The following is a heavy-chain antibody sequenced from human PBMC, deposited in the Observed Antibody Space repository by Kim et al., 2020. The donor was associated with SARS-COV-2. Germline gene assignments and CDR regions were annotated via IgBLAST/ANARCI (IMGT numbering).Heavy chain of an antibody. V-gene: IGHV3-21*01. CDR2: ISSSSSYI. CDR1: GFTFSSYS. CDR3: ARSYGSGSYRAWYYFDY. D-gene: IGHD3-10*01. J-gene: IGHJ4*02. Sequence: GGSLRLSCAASGFTFSSYSMNWVRQAPGKGLEWVSSISSSSSYIYYADSVKGRFTISRDNAKNSLYLQMNSLRAEDTAVYYCARSYGSGSYRAWYYFDYWGQGTLVTVSS.